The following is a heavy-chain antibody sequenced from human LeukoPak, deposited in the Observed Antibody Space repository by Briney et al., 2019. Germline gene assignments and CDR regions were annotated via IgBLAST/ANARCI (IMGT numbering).Heavy chain of an antibody. J-gene: IGHJ4*02. CDR2: IYPGDSDT. CDR1: GYSFTSYW. V-gene: IGHV5-51*01. CDR3: ARSYGGQRQYYFDY. D-gene: IGHD5-18*01. Sequence: GESLQISCKGSGYSFTSYWIGWVRQMPGKGLEWMGIIYPGDSDTRYSPSFQGQVTISADQSISTAYLEWSSLKASVTGKYYCARSYGGQRQYYFDYWGQGTLVTVSS.